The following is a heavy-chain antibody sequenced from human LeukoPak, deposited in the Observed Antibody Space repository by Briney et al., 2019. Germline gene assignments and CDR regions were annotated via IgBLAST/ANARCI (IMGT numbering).Heavy chain of an antibody. CDR1: GFTFSSYS. CDR2: ISSSSSYI. CDR3: ARDSGDGYVD. D-gene: IGHD5-24*01. Sequence: GGSLRHSCAASGFTFSSYSMNWVRQAPGKGLEWVSSISSSSSYIYYADSVKGRFTISRDNAKNSLYLQMNSLRAEDTAVYYCARDSGDGYVDWGQGTLVTVSS. V-gene: IGHV3-21*01. J-gene: IGHJ4*02.